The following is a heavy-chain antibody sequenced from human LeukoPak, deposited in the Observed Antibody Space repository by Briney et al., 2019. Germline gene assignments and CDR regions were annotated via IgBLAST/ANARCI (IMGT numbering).Heavy chain of an antibody. CDR1: GFTFNYA. CDR3: AKGGVVEVADDHDY. D-gene: IGHD2-21*02. V-gene: IGHV3-23*01. J-gene: IGHJ4*02. CDR2: ISGSGGST. Sequence: PGGSLRLSCAASGFTFNYAMTWARQPPGKGLEWVSAISGSGGSTYYADSVKGRFTISKDNSKNTLYLLMNSLRAEDTAVYYCAKGGVVEVADDHDYWGQGTLVTVSS.